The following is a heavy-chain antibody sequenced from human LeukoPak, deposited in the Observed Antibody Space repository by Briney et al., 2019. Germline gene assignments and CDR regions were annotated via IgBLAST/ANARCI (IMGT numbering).Heavy chain of an antibody. CDR2: INSNGGST. Sequence: GGSLRLSCAASGFTFSSYAMHWVRQAPGKGLEYVSGINSNGGSTYYTNSVKGRFTISRDNSKNTLYLQMGSLRAEDMAVYYCARRWPARDTVMVSTMIKWYFDLWGRGTLVTVSS. CDR1: GFTFSSYA. CDR3: ARRWPARDTVMVSTMIKWYFDL. V-gene: IGHV3-64*01. J-gene: IGHJ2*01. D-gene: IGHD5-18*01.